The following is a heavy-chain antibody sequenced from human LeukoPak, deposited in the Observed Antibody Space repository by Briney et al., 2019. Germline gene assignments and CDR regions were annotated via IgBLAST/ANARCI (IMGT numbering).Heavy chain of an antibody. D-gene: IGHD3-3*01. Sequence: SETLSLTSAVYGGSFSGYYWSWIRQPPGKGLEWIGEINHSGSTNYNPSLKSRVTISVDTSKNQFSLKLSSVTAADTAVYYCARVRYYGGTVDYWGQGTLVTVSS. CDR1: GGSFSGYY. V-gene: IGHV4-34*01. CDR2: INHSGST. CDR3: ARVRYYGGTVDY. J-gene: IGHJ4*02.